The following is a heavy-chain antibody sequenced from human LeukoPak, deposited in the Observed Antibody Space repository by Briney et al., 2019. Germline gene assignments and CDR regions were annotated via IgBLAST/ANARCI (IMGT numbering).Heavy chain of an antibody. J-gene: IGHJ2*01. CDR1: GGSISNYY. Sequence: PSETLSLTCTVSGGSISNYYWSWIRQAPGKGLEWVSVIISGGTTSYAGSVRGRFAISRDNSRNTLYLQMNSLRAEDTAVYYCARTSGSHEDWYFDLWGRGTLVTVSS. D-gene: IGHD1-26*01. CDR3: ARTSGSHEDWYFDL. V-gene: IGHV3-66*01. CDR2: IISGGTT.